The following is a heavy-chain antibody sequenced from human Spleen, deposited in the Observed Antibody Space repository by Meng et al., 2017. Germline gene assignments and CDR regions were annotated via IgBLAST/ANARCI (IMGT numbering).Heavy chain of an antibody. D-gene: IGHD3-10*01. CDR1: GVIFSNFE. CDR2: ISSSGSTI. V-gene: IGHV3-48*03. CDR3: AREYTGFYGSGSFHDAFDI. Sequence: GESLKISCAASGVIFSNFEINWVRQAPGKGLEWVSYISSSGSTIYYADSVKGRFTISRDNAKNSLYLQMNSLRAEDTAVYYCAREYTGFYGSGSFHDAFDIWGQGTMVTVSS. J-gene: IGHJ3*02.